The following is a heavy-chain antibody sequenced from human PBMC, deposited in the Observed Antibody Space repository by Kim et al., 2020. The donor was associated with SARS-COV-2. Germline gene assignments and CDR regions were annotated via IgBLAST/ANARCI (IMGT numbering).Heavy chain of an antibody. D-gene: IGHD4-17*01. Sequence: ASVKVSCKVSGYTLTELSMHWVRQAPGKGLEWMGGFDPEDGETIYAQKFQGRVTMTEDTSTDTAYMELSSLRSEDTAVYYCAALLTHSVTTDAFDIWGQGTMVTVSS. J-gene: IGHJ3*02. CDR3: AALLTHSVTTDAFDI. CDR2: FDPEDGET. CDR1: GYTLTELS. V-gene: IGHV1-24*01.